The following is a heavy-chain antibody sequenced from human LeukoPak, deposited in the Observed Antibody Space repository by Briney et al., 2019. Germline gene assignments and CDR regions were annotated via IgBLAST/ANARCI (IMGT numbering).Heavy chain of an antibody. D-gene: IGHD3-22*01. CDR1: GFTFSSYA. CDR3: AKGSYYDSSGSFYFDY. CDR2: ISGSGDNT. V-gene: IGHV3-23*01. Sequence: GVSLRLSCAASGFTFSSYAMSWVRQAPGKGLEWVSGISGSGDNTYYADSVMGRCTISRDNSKNTLYVQVNSLGTEDTAAYYCAKGSYYDSSGSFYFDYWGQGTLVTVSS. J-gene: IGHJ4*02.